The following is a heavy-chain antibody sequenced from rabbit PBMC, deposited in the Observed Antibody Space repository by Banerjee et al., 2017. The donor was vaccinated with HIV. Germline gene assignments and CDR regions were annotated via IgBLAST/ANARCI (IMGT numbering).Heavy chain of an antibody. Sequence: QEQLVESGGGLVQPGGSLKLSCKASGFDLSVYGLSWVRQAPGKGLEWIGYIDPIFGRTYYASWAKGRFTISKTSSTTVTLQMTSLTAADTATYFCGRLTYSGDTGYDYLGAFDPWGPGTLVTIS. J-gene: IGHJ2*01. CDR3: GRLTYSGDTGYDYLGAFDP. CDR2: IDPIFGRT. V-gene: IGHV1S39*01. D-gene: IGHD6-1*01. CDR1: GFDLSVYG.